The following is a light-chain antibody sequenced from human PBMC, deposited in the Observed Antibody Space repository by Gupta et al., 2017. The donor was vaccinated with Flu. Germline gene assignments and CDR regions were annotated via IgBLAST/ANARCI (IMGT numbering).Light chain of an antibody. CDR3: QTWGTGMGV. Sequence: VKLTCTLSSGNRSYAIAWHQQQPEKGPRYLMKLNSDGSHSKGDGIPDRFSGSSSGAERYLTISSLQSEDEADYYCQTWGTGMGVFGGGTKLTVL. V-gene: IGLV4-69*01. CDR1: SGNRSYA. CDR2: LNSDGSH. J-gene: IGLJ3*02.